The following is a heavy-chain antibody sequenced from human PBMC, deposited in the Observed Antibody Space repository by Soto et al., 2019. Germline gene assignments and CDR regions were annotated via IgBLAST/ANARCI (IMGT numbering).Heavy chain of an antibody. Sequence: PGGSLRLSCAASGFTFDDYAMHWVRQAPGKGLEWVSGISWNSGSIGYADSVKGRFTISRDNAKNSLYLQMNSLRAEDTALYYCAKGSYGDYRGWFDPWGQGTLVTVSS. CDR3: AKGSYGDYRGWFDP. D-gene: IGHD4-17*01. J-gene: IGHJ5*02. V-gene: IGHV3-9*01. CDR2: ISWNSGSI. CDR1: GFTFDDYA.